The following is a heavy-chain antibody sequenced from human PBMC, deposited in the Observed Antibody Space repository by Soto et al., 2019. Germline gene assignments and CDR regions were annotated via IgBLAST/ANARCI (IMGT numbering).Heavy chain of an antibody. V-gene: IGHV1-8*01. CDR1: GYTFTSYD. CDR2: MNPNSGNT. CDR3: ARGPNPDDYGDYFYNWFDP. Sequence: GASVKVSCKASGYTFTSYDINWVRQATGQGLEWMGWMNPNSGNTGYAQKFQGRVTMTRNTSISTAYMELSSLRSEDTAVYYCARGPNPDDYGDYFYNWFDPWGQGTLVTVSS. J-gene: IGHJ5*02. D-gene: IGHD4-17*01.